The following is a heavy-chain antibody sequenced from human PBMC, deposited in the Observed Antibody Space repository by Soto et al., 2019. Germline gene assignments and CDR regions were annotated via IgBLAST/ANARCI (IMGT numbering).Heavy chain of an antibody. V-gene: IGHV4-31*03. CDR3: ARDTKAAAGIDLNYYYYGMDV. Sequence: QVQLQESGPGLVKPSQTLSLTCTVSGGSISSGGYYWSWIRQHPGKGLEWIGYIYYSGSTYYNPSLKSRVTISVDTSKNQSSLKLSSVTAADTAVYYCARDTKAAAGIDLNYYYYGMDVWGQGTTVTVSS. J-gene: IGHJ6*02. D-gene: IGHD6-13*01. CDR1: GGSISSGGYY. CDR2: IYYSGST.